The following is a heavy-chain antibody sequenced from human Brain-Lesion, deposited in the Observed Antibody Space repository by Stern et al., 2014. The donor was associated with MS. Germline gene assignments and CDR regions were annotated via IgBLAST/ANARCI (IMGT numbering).Heavy chain of an antibody. Sequence: EVQLVQSGAEVKKPGESLKISCKGSGYRFTSNWIGWVRQMPGKGLAWMGIIWPGDSDTRYSPSFQGQVTISADKSISTAYLQWSSLQASDTAMYYCARRGDSSSSGFDYWGQGTLVIVSS. CDR2: IWPGDSDT. J-gene: IGHJ4*02. CDR1: GYRFTSNW. D-gene: IGHD6-6*01. V-gene: IGHV5-51*01. CDR3: ARRGDSSSSGFDY.